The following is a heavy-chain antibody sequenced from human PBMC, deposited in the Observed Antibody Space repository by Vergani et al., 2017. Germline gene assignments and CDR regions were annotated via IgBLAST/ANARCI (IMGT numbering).Heavy chain of an antibody. Sequence: QVQLHELGPGLVKPSQTLSLTCTVSGGSITSGSFYWSWIRQPAGKGLEWIGRIHSSGTTNYNPSLKSRVTLSVDTSKNQLSLRMTSVTAADTAVYYCARDSWTSELRGVYWFDTWGQGTLVSVSS. CDR2: IHSSGTT. V-gene: IGHV4-61*02. CDR3: ARDSWTSELRGVYWFDT. D-gene: IGHD3-10*01. J-gene: IGHJ5*02. CDR1: GGSITSGSFY.